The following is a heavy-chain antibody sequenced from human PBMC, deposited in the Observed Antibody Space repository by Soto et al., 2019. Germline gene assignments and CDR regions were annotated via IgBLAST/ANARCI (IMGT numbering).Heavy chain of an antibody. CDR1: NFSISSGYY. Sequence: SETLSLTCVVSNFSISSGYYWGWVRQSPGKGLEWIASIYRSGTTSYNPSLKSRVTISVDPSKNQFSLTLTAVTAADTAVYYCARTHSGSYYSVFNYWGRGSLVTVSS. J-gene: IGHJ4*02. CDR2: IYRSGTT. D-gene: IGHD1-26*01. CDR3: ARTHSGSYYSVFNY. V-gene: IGHV4-38-2*01.